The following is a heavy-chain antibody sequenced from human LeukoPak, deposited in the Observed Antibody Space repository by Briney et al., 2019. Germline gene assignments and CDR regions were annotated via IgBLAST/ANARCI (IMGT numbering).Heavy chain of an antibody. D-gene: IGHD6-13*01. J-gene: IGHJ1*01. CDR3: AKTYSSRKGYFQH. CDR2: ISWNSGSI. V-gene: IGHV3-9*01. Sequence: GGSLRLSCAASGFTFDDYAMHWVRQAPGKGLDWVSGISWNSGSIGYADSVKGRFTISRDNAKNSLYLQMNSLRAEDTALYYCAKTYSSRKGYFQHWGQGTLVTVSS. CDR1: GFTFDDYA.